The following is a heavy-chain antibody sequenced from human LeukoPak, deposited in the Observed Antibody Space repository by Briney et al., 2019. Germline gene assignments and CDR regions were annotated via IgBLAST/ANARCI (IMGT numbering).Heavy chain of an antibody. CDR1: GGSFSGYY. CDR3: ARGGRYDYVWGSYRPFDY. V-gene: IGHV4-34*01. CDR2: INHSGST. Sequence: PSETLSLTCAVYGGSFSGYYWSWIRQPPGKGLEWIGEINHSGSTNYNPSLKSRVTISVDTSKNQSSLKLSSVTAADTAVYYCARGGRYDYVWGSYRPFDYWGQGTLVTVSS. J-gene: IGHJ4*02. D-gene: IGHD3-16*02.